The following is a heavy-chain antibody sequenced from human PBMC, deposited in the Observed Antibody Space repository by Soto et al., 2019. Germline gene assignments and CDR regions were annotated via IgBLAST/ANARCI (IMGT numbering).Heavy chain of an antibody. CDR1: GFTFSSYW. V-gene: IGHV3-74*01. J-gene: IGHJ4*02. CDR3: ARDPAPIGWYDY. CDR2: INSDGSSA. D-gene: IGHD6-19*01. Sequence: PGGSLRLSCAASGFTFSSYWMHWVRQAPGKVLVWVSRINSDGSSAVYADSVKGRFTISRDNAKNKLYLQMNILRTEDTAVYYCARDPAPIGWYDYWGQGTLVNVSS.